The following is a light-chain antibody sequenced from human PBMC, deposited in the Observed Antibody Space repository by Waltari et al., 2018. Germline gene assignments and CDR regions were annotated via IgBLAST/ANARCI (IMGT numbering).Light chain of an antibody. CDR2: DVS. CDR3: SSYATSATLGV. J-gene: IGLJ3*02. Sequence: QSALTQPASVSGSPGQSITISCTGTSSDVGGYTYVSWYQQHPGKAPKLVIYDVSIRPSGVSNLFSGSKAGITASLTISGLQAEDEADYYCSSYATSATLGVFGGGTKLTVL. V-gene: IGLV2-14*03. CDR1: SSDVGGYTY.